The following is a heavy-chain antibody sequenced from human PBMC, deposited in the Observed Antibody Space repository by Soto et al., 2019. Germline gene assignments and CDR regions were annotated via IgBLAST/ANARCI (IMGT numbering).Heavy chain of an antibody. CDR1: GGSFSGYY. Sequence: QVQLQQWGAGLLKPSETLSLTCAVYGGSFSGYYWSWIRQPPGKGLEWIGEIKHSGSTTYNPSVKRRLTPPVDTSKNQFSLKLSSVTAADTAVYYCARVRGSGGWFDPWGQGTLVTVSS. D-gene: IGHD6-19*01. CDR3: ARVRGSGGWFDP. J-gene: IGHJ5*02. V-gene: IGHV4-34*01. CDR2: IKHSGST.